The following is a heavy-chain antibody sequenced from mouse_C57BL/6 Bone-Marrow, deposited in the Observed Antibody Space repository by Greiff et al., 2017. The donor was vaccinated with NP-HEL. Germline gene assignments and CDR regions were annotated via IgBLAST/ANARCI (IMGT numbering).Heavy chain of an antibody. CDR2: IDPSDSET. J-gene: IGHJ2*01. CDR1: GYTFTSYW. Sequence: QVQLQQPGAELVRPGSSVKLSCKASGYTFTSYWMHWVKQRPIQGLEWIGNIDPSDSETHYNQKFKDKATLTVDKSSSTAYMPLSSLTSEDSAVYYCARGLTTVVARDYWGQGTTLTVSS. CDR3: ARGLTTVVARDY. V-gene: IGHV1-52*01. D-gene: IGHD1-1*01.